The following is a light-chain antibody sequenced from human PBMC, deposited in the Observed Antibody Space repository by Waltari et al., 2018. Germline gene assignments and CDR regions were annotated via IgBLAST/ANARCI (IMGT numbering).Light chain of an antibody. CDR1: QSVRRT. Sequence: IVLTQSPGTLSSSPGERATLSCRASQSVRRTLAWYQQKPGQAPRLLIYDASTRATGIPDRFSGSGSGTDFSLTISRLEPEDFAVYFCQKYGTLPATFGQGTKVEIK. CDR3: QKYGTLPAT. V-gene: IGKV3-20*01. J-gene: IGKJ1*01. CDR2: DAS.